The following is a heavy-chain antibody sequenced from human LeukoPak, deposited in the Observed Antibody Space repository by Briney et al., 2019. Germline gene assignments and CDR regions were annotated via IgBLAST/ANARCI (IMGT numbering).Heavy chain of an antibody. V-gene: IGHV3-7*01. CDR3: ARDRTPYYDFWSGYSNSEGYYYYGMDV. Sequence: PGGSLRLSCAASGFTFSSYWMSWVRQAPGKGLEWVANIKQDGSEKYYVDSVKGRFTISRDNAKNSLYLQMNSLRAEDTAVYYCARDRTPYYDFWSGYSNSEGYYYYGMDVWGQGTTVTVSS. CDR1: GFTFSSYW. D-gene: IGHD3-3*01. J-gene: IGHJ6*02. CDR2: IKQDGSEK.